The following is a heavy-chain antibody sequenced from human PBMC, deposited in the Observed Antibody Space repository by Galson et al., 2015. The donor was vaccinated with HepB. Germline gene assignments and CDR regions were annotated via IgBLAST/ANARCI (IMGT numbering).Heavy chain of an antibody. CDR3: AKSTEIGEFFYFYYMDV. CDR2: ISFDGSNK. Sequence: SLRLSCAASGFTFSSCGMHWVRRAPGEGLEWLAVISFDGSNKYYADSVRGRFAISRDNSENALYLQMNSLRAEDTAVYYCAKSTEIGEFFYFYYMDVWGKGTTVSVSS. V-gene: IGHV3-30*18. CDR1: GFTFSSCG. J-gene: IGHJ6*03. D-gene: IGHD3-10*01.